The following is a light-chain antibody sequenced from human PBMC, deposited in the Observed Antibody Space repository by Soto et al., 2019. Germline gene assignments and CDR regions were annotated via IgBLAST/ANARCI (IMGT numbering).Light chain of an antibody. CDR2: DAS. CDR3: QHYNSYSSYT. V-gene: IGKV1-5*01. J-gene: IGKJ4*01. Sequence: DIQMTQSPSTLCASVGDRVTITCRASQTISTWLAWYQQKPGKAPELLIYDASSLESGVPSRFSGSGSGTEFTLTISSLQSDDYTTHYFQHYNSYSSYTIGGGTKVDI. CDR1: QTISTW.